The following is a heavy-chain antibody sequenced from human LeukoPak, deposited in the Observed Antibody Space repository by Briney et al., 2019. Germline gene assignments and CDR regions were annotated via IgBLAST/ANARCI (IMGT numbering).Heavy chain of an antibody. D-gene: IGHD4-17*01. CDR2: NSASGGST. J-gene: IGHJ4*02. CDR1: GFTFTNCA. CDR3: AKDALSAVTTFDY. Sequence: GGSLRLSCAASGFTFTNCAMSWVRQAPGKGLEWVSANSASGGSTYYADSVKGRFSISRDNSKNTVYLQMNSLRVEDTAVYYCAKDALSAVTTFDYWGQGTLVTVSS. V-gene: IGHV3-23*01.